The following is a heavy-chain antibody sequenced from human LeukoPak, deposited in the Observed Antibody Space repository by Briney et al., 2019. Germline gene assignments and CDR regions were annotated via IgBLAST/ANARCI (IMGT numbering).Heavy chain of an antibody. D-gene: IGHD6-13*01. CDR2: INQDGSEK. Sequence: GGSLRLSCAASGFTLSSYWMSWVRHAPGKGLEWVANINQDGSEKYYVDSVKGRFTISRDNAKNSLYLQMNSLRGEYTAVYYCARRGGSSSWYLKYYFDYWGQGTLVTVSS. CDR3: ARRGGSSSWYLKYYFDY. CDR1: GFTLSSYW. V-gene: IGHV3-7*01. J-gene: IGHJ4*02.